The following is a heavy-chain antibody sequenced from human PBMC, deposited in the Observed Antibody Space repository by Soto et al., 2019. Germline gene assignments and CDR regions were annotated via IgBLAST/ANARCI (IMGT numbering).Heavy chain of an antibody. CDR2: IISIFGTA. D-gene: IGHD3-22*01. CDR1: AGTFSSYA. J-gene: IGHJ4*02. V-gene: IGHV1-69*13. Sequence: SEQVSGKASAGTFSSYAISWLQQAPGQGLERMGGIISIFGTASYAQKFKGRVTITADESTSTAYMELSRLRSEDTAAYYCARSGETYYYDSSGYYPLDYWGQGTLVTVYS. CDR3: ARSGETYYYDSSGYYPLDY.